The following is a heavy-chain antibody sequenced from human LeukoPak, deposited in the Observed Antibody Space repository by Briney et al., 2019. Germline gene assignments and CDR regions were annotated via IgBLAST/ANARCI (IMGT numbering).Heavy chain of an antibody. CDR2: ISDSGST. CDR1: GGSISSYY. J-gene: IGHJ4*02. D-gene: IGHD5-12*01. Sequence: SETLSLTCTVSGGSISSYYWSWVRQFPGRGLGWMGYISDSGSTNYSPSLESRVTISVDTSKNKFFLILSSVTAADTAVYYCARRGGTVVGDTGYHYWYFDNWGQGTLVTVSS. CDR3: ARRGGTVVGDTGYHYWYFDN. V-gene: IGHV4-59*08.